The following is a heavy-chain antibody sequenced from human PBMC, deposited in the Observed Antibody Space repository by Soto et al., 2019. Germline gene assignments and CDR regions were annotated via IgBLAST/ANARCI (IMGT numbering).Heavy chain of an antibody. CDR2: ISSSSSTI. CDR1: GFTFSSYS. J-gene: IGHJ4*02. Sequence: GGSLRLSCAASGFTFSSYSMNWVRQAPGKGLEWVSYISSSSSTIYYADSVKGRFTISRDNAKNSLYLQMNSLRAEDTAVYYCARDLGDELGYCSSTSCYGGFGYFAYWGQGTLVTVSS. CDR3: ARDLGDELGYCSSTSCYGGFGYFAY. V-gene: IGHV3-48*01. D-gene: IGHD2-2*01.